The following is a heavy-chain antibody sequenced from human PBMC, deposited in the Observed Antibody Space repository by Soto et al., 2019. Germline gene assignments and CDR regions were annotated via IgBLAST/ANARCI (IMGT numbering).Heavy chain of an antibody. CDR1: GYTFTGYY. CDR2: INPNSGGT. J-gene: IGHJ6*02. V-gene: IGHV1-2*04. CDR3: ARDVADSXGYYQTPVAADYYYYGMDV. D-gene: IGHD3-22*01. Sequence: QVQLVQSGAEVKKPGASVKVSCKASGYTFTGYYMHWVRQAPGQGLEWMGWINPNSGGTNYAQKFQGWVTMTRDTSISTAYMELSRLRSDDTXVYYCARDVADSXGYYQTPVAADYYYYGMDVWGQGTTVTVSS.